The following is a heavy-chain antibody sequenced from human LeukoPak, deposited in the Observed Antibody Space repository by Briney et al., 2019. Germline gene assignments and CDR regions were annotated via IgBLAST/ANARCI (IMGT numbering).Heavy chain of an antibody. Sequence: GESLKISCKGFGYSFTTFWIGWVRQMPGKGLEWMGIIYPGDSDSRYSPSFQGQVTISADKSISTAYLQWSSLQASDTAIYYCARHQRGSYSDYWGQGTLVTVSS. D-gene: IGHD1-26*01. J-gene: IGHJ4*02. CDR1: GYSFTTFW. V-gene: IGHV5-51*01. CDR2: IYPGDSDS. CDR3: ARHQRGSYSDY.